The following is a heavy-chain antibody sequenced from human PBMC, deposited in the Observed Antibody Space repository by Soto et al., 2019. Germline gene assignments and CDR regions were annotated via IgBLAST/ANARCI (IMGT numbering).Heavy chain of an antibody. CDR3: AKEVVTMVRGVTGPGY. V-gene: IGHV3-30*18. J-gene: IGHJ4*02. D-gene: IGHD3-10*01. CDR1: GFTFRSYG. CDR2: ISYDGSNK. Sequence: GGSLRLSCSASGFTFRSYGMHWVRQAPGKGLEWVAVISYDGSNKYYADSVKGRFTISRDNSKNTLYLQMNSLRAEDTAVYYCAKEVVTMVRGVTGPGYWGQGTLVTVSS.